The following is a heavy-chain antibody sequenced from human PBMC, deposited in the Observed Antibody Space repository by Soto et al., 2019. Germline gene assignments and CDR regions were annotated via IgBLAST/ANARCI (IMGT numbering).Heavy chain of an antibody. CDR3: ARGMIRGVVYYGVEV. J-gene: IGHJ6*02. Sequence: QEQLVESGGGAVQPGRSLRLSCTASGFSFSSYDMHWVRQAPGEGLEWVSAMSFDGSYKHYADSVKGRFTISRDNSENTLYLQMNGLRPKDTAVYFCARGMIRGVVYYGVEVWGQGTTVTVS. CDR2: MSFDGSYK. CDR1: GFSFSSYD. V-gene: IGHV3-30*03. D-gene: IGHD3-10*01.